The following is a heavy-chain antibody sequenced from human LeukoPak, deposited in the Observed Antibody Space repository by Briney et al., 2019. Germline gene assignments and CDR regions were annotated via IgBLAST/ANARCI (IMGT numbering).Heavy chain of an antibody. D-gene: IGHD6-13*01. CDR3: ARWDGYSSSPDY. CDR2: INPNSGDT. Sequence: ASVTVSCMASGYSLTGYYMHWLRQAPGQGLEWMGWINPNSGDTGYAQKFQGRVTMTRDMSISTIYMELTRLRSDDTALYYCARWDGYSSSPDYWGQGTLVTVSS. CDR1: GYSLTGYY. V-gene: IGHV1-2*02. J-gene: IGHJ4*02.